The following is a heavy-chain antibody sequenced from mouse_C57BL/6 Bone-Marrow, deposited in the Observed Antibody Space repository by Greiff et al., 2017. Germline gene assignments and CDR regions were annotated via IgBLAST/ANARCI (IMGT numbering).Heavy chain of an antibody. Sequence: EVMLVESGEGLVKPGGSLKLSCAASGFTFSSYAMSWVRQTPEKRLEWVAYISSGGDYIYYADTVKGRFTISRDNARNTLYLQMSSLKSEDPAMYYCTRVTTVVSYWYFDVWGTGTTVTVSS. J-gene: IGHJ1*03. CDR3: TRVTTVVSYWYFDV. CDR1: GFTFSSYA. CDR2: ISSGGDYI. V-gene: IGHV5-9-1*02. D-gene: IGHD1-1*01.